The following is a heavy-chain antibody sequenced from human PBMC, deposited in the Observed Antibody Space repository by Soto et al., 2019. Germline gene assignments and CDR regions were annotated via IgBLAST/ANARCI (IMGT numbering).Heavy chain of an antibody. Sequence: PGGSLRLSCAASGFTFSSYSMNWVRQAPGKGLEWVSYISSSSSTIYYADSVKGRFTISRDDADNSLYLQMNSLRVEDTAVYYCARHPERIAQIGWFDPWGQGTLVTVSS. J-gene: IGHJ5*02. CDR2: ISSSSSTI. V-gene: IGHV3-48*04. CDR3: ARHPERIAQIGWFDP. D-gene: IGHD6-13*01. CDR1: GFTFSSYS.